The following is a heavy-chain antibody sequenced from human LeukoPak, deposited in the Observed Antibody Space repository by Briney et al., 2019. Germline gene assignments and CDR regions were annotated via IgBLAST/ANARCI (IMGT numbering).Heavy chain of an antibody. D-gene: IGHD4-17*01. CDR3: ARDPIFYGDYELFAFDI. Sequence: PGGSLRLSCAASGFTFSSYWMHWVRQAPGKGLVWVSRINSDGSSTSYADSVKGRFTISRDNAKNTLYLQMNSLRAEDTAVYYCARDPIFYGDYELFAFDIWGQGTMVTVSS. CDR1: GFTFSSYW. V-gene: IGHV3-74*01. J-gene: IGHJ3*02. CDR2: INSDGSST.